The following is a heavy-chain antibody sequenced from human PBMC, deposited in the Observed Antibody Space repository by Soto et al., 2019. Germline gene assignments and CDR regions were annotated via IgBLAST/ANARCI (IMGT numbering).Heavy chain of an antibody. V-gene: IGHV4-31*03. CDR2: IYYSGST. CDR1: GGSISSGGYY. Sequence: SETLSLTCTVSGGSISSGGYYWSWIRQHPGKGLEWIGYIYYSGSTDYNPSLRSRVTISVDTSKNQFSLKLTSVTAADTAVYYCARDKITGLFDYWGQGTLVTVSS. D-gene: IGHD2-8*02. CDR3: ARDKITGLFDY. J-gene: IGHJ4*02.